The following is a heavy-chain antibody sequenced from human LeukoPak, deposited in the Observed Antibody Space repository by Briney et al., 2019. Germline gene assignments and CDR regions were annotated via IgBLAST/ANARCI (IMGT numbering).Heavy chain of an antibody. D-gene: IGHD3-16*02. J-gene: IGHJ4*02. CDR1: TFTFNNYA. Sequence: GGSLRLSCAASTFTFNNYAMHWVRQAPGMGLEWVAVISYDGSKKYYADSVKGRFTISRDNSKNTLYLQVNSLRPEDTAVYYCAIGDGLGELSSSFHYWGQGTLVTVSS. V-gene: IGHV3-30*04. CDR2: ISYDGSKK. CDR3: AIGDGLGELSSSFHY.